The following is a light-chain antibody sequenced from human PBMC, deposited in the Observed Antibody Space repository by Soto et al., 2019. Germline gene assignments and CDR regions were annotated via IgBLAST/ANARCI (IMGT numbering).Light chain of an antibody. J-gene: IGLJ1*01. CDR2: DVS. CDR1: SSDVGGYNY. CDR3: SSYTTSNTRQIV. V-gene: IGLV2-14*03. Sequence: QSVLTQPASVSGSPGQSITISCTSTSSDVGGYNYVSWYQHHPGKAPKLMIYDVSNRPSGVSNRFSGSKSGNTASLTISGLQPEDEADYYCSSYTTSNTRQIVFGTGTRSPS.